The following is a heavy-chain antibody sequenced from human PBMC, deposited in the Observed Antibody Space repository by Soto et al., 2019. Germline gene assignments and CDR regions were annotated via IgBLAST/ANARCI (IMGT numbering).Heavy chain of an antibody. D-gene: IGHD2-2*01. CDR1: GGTFSSYT. V-gene: IGHV1-69*08. Sequence: GASVKVSCKASGGTFSSYTISWVRQAPGQGLEWMGRIIPILGTTTYAQKFQGRVTMTRDTSTSTVYMELSSLRSEDTAVYYCARGPATAPDAYWGLGTLVTVSS. CDR2: IIPILGTT. J-gene: IGHJ4*02. CDR3: ARGPATAPDAY.